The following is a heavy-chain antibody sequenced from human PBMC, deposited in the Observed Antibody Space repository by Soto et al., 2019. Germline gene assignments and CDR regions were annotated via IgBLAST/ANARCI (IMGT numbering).Heavy chain of an antibody. V-gene: IGHV1-18*01. CDR2: ISAYNGNT. Sequence: ASVKVSCKASGYTFTSYGISWVRQAPGQGLEWMGWISAYNGNTNYAQKLQGRVTMTTDTSTSTAYMELRSLRSDDTAVYYCARDSPLLIAIGWFDPWGQGTLVTVSS. J-gene: IGHJ5*02. CDR1: GYTFTSYG. D-gene: IGHD2-21*01. CDR3: ARDSPLLIAIGWFDP.